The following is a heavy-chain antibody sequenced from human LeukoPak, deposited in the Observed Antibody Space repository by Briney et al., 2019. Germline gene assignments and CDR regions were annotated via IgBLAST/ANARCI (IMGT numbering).Heavy chain of an antibody. CDR2: IYSTGST. D-gene: IGHD3-9*01. V-gene: IGHV4-39*01. Sequence: SETLSLTCTVSGGSISSSSYYWGWIRQPPGKGLEWIGNIYSTGSTYYNPSLRTRVTISVDKSKNEFSLKLSSVTAADTAVYYCTRVVRPTGYYSSPKSGSFDFWGQGTLVTVSS. J-gene: IGHJ4*02. CDR1: GGSISSSSYY. CDR3: TRVVRPTGYYSSPKSGSFDF.